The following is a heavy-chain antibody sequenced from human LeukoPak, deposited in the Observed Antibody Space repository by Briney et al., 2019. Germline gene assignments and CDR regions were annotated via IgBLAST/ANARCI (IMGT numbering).Heavy chain of an antibody. CDR2: INEDGSDK. D-gene: IGHD1-26*01. CDR1: GFTFSSSW. V-gene: IGHV3-7*05. J-gene: IGHJ4*02. Sequence: GGSLRLSCAASGFTFSSSWMTWVRQAPGKGLEWVAHINEDGSDKYYVDSVTGRFSISRDNTKNSLYPRMSSLRAEDTAVYYCATWSNAWEFDYWGQGTLVSVSS. CDR3: ATWSNAWEFDY.